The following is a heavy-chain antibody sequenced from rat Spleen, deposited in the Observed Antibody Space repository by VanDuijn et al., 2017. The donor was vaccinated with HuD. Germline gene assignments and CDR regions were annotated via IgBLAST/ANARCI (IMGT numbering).Heavy chain of an antibody. CDR3: ARRHYGYTDYFDY. CDR1: GFTFSNYD. D-gene: IGHD1-9*01. CDR2: ISPSGGGT. J-gene: IGHJ2*01. V-gene: IGHV5S23*01. Sequence: EVQLVESDGGLVQPGRSLKLSCVASGFTFSNYDMAWVRQAPTKGLEWVASISPSGGGTYYRDSVKGRFTISRDNAKSTLSLQMDSLRSEDTATYYCARRHYGYTDYFDYWGQGVMVTVSS.